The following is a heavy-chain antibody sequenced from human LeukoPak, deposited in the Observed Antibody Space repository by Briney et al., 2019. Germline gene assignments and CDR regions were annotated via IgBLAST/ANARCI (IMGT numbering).Heavy chain of an antibody. CDR3: AKAGLVRGGALDS. CDR2: ITGSGDGT. CDR1: GFTFSIYW. Sequence: GGSLRLSCVASGFTFSIYWMSWVRQAPGKGLEWVSSITGSGDGTSAADSVKGRFSISRDNSKNTLYLQMNSLRVEDTAVYYCAKAGLVRGGALDSWGQGTLVTVSS. V-gene: IGHV3-23*01. J-gene: IGHJ4*02. D-gene: IGHD4/OR15-4a*01.